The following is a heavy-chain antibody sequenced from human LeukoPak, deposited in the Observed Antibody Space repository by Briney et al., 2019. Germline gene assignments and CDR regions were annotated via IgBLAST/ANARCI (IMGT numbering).Heavy chain of an antibody. CDR3: ARSPGTMIVVVITYDAFDI. Sequence: ASVKVSCKASGYTFTSYYMHWVRQAPGQGLEWMGIINPSGGSTSYAQKFQGRVTMTRDTSTSTVYMELSSLRSEDTAVYYCARSPGTMIVVVITYDAFDIWGQGTMVTVSS. CDR1: GYTFTSYY. V-gene: IGHV1-46*01. D-gene: IGHD3-22*01. CDR2: INPSGGST. J-gene: IGHJ3*02.